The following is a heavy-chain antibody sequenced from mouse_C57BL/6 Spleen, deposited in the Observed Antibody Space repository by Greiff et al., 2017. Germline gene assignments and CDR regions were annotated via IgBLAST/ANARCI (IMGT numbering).Heavy chain of an antibody. CDR2: IYPGSGST. CDR1: GYTFTSYW. J-gene: IGHJ1*03. V-gene: IGHV1-55*01. D-gene: IGHD1-1*01. Sequence: QVQLQQPGAELVKPGASVKMSCKASGYTFTSYWITWVKQRPGQGLEWIGDIYPGSGSTNYNEKFKSKATLTVDTSSSTAYMQLSSLTSEDSAVYYGARPYYGSSYRYFDGWGTGTTVTVSS. CDR3: ARPYYGSSYRYFDG.